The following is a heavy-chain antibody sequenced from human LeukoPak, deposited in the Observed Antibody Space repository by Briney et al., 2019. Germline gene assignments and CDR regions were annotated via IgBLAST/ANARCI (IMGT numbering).Heavy chain of an antibody. Sequence: SETLSLTCTVSGGSISSYYWSWIRQPAGKGLEWIGEINHSGSTNYNPSLKSRVTISVDTSKNQFSLKLSSVTAADTAVYYCARETPYGSGSYPFDYWGQGILVTVSS. CDR3: ARETPYGSGSYPFDY. V-gene: IGHV4-59*12. CDR1: GGSISSYY. CDR2: INHSGST. J-gene: IGHJ4*02. D-gene: IGHD3-10*01.